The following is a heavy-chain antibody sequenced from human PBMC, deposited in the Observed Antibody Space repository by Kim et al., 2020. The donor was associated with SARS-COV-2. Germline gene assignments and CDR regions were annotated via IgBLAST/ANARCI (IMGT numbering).Heavy chain of an antibody. D-gene: IGHD6-19*01. V-gene: IGHV1-3*01. Sequence: ASVKVSCKASGYTFTSYAMHWVRQAPGQRLEWMGWINAGNGNTKYSQKFQGRVTITRDTSASTAYMELSSLRSEDTAVYYCARTTSGWYDYYGMDVWGQGTTVTVSS. CDR1: GYTFTSYA. J-gene: IGHJ6*02. CDR3: ARTTSGWYDYYGMDV. CDR2: INAGNGNT.